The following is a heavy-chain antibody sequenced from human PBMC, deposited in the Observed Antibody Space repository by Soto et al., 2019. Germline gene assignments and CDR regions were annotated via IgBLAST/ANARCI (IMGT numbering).Heavy chain of an antibody. CDR1: GDSISGYY. D-gene: IGHD1-1*01. Sequence: SETLSLTCSVSGDSISGYYWSWVRQPPGKGLEWIGYIYYSGSTSYNPALKGRVSIAKDTSKNQFSLKVTSVTAADTALYFCARNLQNYYYGMDVWGPGTTVTVSS. J-gene: IGHJ6*02. CDR2: IYYSGST. V-gene: IGHV4-59*12. CDR3: ARNLQNYYYGMDV.